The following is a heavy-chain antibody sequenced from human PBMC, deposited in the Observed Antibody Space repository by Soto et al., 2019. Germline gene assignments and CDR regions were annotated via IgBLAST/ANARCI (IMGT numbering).Heavy chain of an antibody. V-gene: IGHV4-39*01. Sequence: SXTLSLTCIVSGGSISSGGYYCSWILQPQGKGLEWIGSIYYSGSTYYNPSLKSRVTISVDTSKNQFSLKLSSVTAADTAVYYCFYSGYDFVGYYFDYWGQGTLVTVSS. CDR1: GGSISSGGYY. D-gene: IGHD5-12*01. CDR2: IYYSGST. CDR3: FYSGYDFVGYYFDY. J-gene: IGHJ4*02.